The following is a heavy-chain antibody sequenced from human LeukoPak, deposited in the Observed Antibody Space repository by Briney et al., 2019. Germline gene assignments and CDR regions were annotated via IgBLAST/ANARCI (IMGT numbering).Heavy chain of an antibody. Sequence: PSETLSLTCAVYGGSFSGYYWTWIRQPPGKGLAWIGEINHSGSTNYNPSLKSRVIISVDTSKNQFSLKLTSVTAADTAVYYCARGYSSGFNWFDPWGQGTLVTVSS. D-gene: IGHD6-19*01. CDR1: GGSFSGYY. V-gene: IGHV4-34*01. CDR2: INHSGST. J-gene: IGHJ5*02. CDR3: ARGYSSGFNWFDP.